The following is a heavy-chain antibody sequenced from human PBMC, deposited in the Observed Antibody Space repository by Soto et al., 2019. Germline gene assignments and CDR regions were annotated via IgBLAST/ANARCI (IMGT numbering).Heavy chain of an antibody. CDR3: EKKKEAHGWGGGDV. CDR2: ISWNGGSS. D-gene: IGHD3-16*01. J-gene: IGHJ6*02. CDR1: GFSFGSYT. V-gene: IGHV3-43*01. Sequence: EEQLVESGGAVVQPGGSLRLSCEASGFSFGSYTMHWVRQAPGKGLEWVSLISWNGGSSFYADSVKGRFTISRDNSKDPLFLQMKNLGPESRALFYGEKKKEAHGWGGGDVWGHGTTVTVSS.